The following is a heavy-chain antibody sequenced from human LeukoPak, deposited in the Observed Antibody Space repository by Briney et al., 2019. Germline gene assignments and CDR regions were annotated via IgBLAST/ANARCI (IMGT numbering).Heavy chain of an antibody. Sequence: SETLSLTCTVSGGSISSYYWSWIRQPPGKGLEWIGYIYYSGSTNYNPSLKSRVTISVDTSKNQFSLKLSSVTAADTAVYYCARGINNWSYFDYWGQGTLVTVSS. J-gene: IGHJ4*02. CDR3: ARGINNWSYFDY. CDR2: IYYSGST. V-gene: IGHV4-59*01. D-gene: IGHD1-20*01. CDR1: GGSISSYY.